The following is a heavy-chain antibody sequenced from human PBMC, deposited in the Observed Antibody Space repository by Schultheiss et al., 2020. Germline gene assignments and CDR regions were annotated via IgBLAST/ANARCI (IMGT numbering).Heavy chain of an antibody. Sequence: ETLSLTCAVSGGSISSSNWWSWVRQPPGKGLEWIGYNYHSGSTYYNPSLKSRVTISVDTSKNQFSLKLSSVTAADTAVYYCARVNLVYYDFWSGPIDYWGQGTLVTVSS. CDR1: GGSISSSNW. CDR3: ARVNLVYYDFWSGPIDY. D-gene: IGHD3-3*01. V-gene: IGHV4-4*02. J-gene: IGHJ4*02. CDR2: NYHSGST.